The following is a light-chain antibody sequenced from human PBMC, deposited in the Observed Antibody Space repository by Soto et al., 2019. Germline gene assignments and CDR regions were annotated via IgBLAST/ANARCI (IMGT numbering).Light chain of an antibody. CDR1: QSISIY. J-gene: IGKJ2*01. Sequence: DIQMTQSPSSLSASIGDRVTITCRASQSISIYLNWYHQKPGKAPKLLIYAASSLQSGVPSRFSGSGSGTDFTLTISSLQPEDFATYYCQQSYSTPYTFGQGTKLEMK. CDR3: QQSYSTPYT. CDR2: AAS. V-gene: IGKV1-39*01.